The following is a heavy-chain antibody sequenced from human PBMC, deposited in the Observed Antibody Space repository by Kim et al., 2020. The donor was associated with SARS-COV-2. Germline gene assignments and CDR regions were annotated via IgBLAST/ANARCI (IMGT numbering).Heavy chain of an antibody. V-gene: IGHV4-38-2*02. Sequence: SETLSLTCTVSGYSISSGNYWGWIRQPPGKGLEWIGSIYHSGSTYYNPSLKSRVTISVDTPKNQFSLKLSSVTAADTAVYYCARDIAVVSRFDYWGQGTLGTVSS. CDR1: GYSISSGNY. J-gene: IGHJ4*02. D-gene: IGHD2-21*01. CDR3: ARDIAVVSRFDY. CDR2: IYHSGST.